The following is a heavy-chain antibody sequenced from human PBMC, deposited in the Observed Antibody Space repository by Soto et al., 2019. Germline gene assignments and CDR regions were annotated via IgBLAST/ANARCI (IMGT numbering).Heavy chain of an antibody. Sequence: SLRLSCAASAFTFSSYSMHWVRQAPDMGLEWVAFISYDGSNKYYADSVKGRFTISRDNSKNTLYLQMNSLRAEDTAVYYCARDRQKALVVVAATGGFDYWGQGTLVTVSS. D-gene: IGHD2-15*01. CDR1: AFTFSSYS. CDR3: ARDRQKALVVVAATGGFDY. J-gene: IGHJ4*02. CDR2: ISYDGSNK. V-gene: IGHV3-30-3*01.